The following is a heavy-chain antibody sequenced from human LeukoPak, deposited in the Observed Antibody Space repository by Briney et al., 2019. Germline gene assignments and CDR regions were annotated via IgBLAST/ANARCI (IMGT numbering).Heavy chain of an antibody. Sequence: GASVKVSCKASGYTFTGYYIHWVRQAPGQGLEWMGWINPNSGGTNYAQKLQGRVTMTRDTSISTAYMELSRLRSDDTAVYYCARPRLKPGPPPPIYYFDYWGQGTLVTVSS. J-gene: IGHJ4*02. D-gene: IGHD1-1*01. CDR1: GYTFTGYY. CDR3: ARPRLKPGPPPPIYYFDY. V-gene: IGHV1-2*02. CDR2: INPNSGGT.